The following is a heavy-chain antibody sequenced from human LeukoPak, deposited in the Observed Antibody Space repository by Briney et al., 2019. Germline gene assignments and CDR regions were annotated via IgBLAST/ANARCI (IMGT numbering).Heavy chain of an antibody. Sequence: ASVKVSCKASGYTFTSYGVSWVRQAPGQGLEWMGWISAYNGNTNYAQKLQGRVTMTTDTSTSTAYMELRSLRSDDTAVYYCARVVRPGYGSGSYYGDYWGQGTLVTVSS. CDR3: ARVVRPGYGSGSYYGDY. V-gene: IGHV1-18*01. J-gene: IGHJ4*02. CDR1: GYTFTSYG. CDR2: ISAYNGNT. D-gene: IGHD3-10*01.